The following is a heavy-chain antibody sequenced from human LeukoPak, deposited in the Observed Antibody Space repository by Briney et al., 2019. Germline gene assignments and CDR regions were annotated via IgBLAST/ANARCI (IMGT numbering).Heavy chain of an antibody. V-gene: IGHV5-51*01. CDR1: GYSFTSYW. CDR2: IYLGDSDT. J-gene: IGHJ4*02. Sequence: GESLKISCKGSGYSFTSYWIGWVRQMPGKGLEWMGIIYLGDSDTRYSPSFQGQVTISADKSISTAYLQWSSLKASDTAMYYCATQSTNYDILAGYYYFDYWGQGTLVTVSS. CDR3: ATQSTNYDILAGYYYFDY. D-gene: IGHD3-9*01.